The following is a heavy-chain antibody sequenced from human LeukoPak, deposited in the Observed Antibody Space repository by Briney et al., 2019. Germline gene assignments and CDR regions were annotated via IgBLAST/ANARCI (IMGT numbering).Heavy chain of an antibody. CDR1: GFAFSSYW. J-gene: IGHJ6*03. CDR2: IKQDGSEK. CDR3: ARSYYYYYMDV. Sequence: GGSLRLSCAASGFAFSSYWMSWVRQAPGKGLEWVANIKQDGSEKYYVDSVKGRFTISRDNAKNSLYLQMNSLRAEDTAVYYCARSYYYYYMDVWGKGTTVTVSS. V-gene: IGHV3-7*01.